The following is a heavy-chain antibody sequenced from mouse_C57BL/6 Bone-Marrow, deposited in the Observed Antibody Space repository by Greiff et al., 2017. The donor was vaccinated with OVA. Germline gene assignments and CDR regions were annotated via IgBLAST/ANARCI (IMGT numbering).Heavy chain of an antibody. CDR2: IYPGDGDT. D-gene: IGHD2-4*01. J-gene: IGHJ4*01. Sequence: QVQLQQSGPELVKPGASVKISCKASGYAFSSSWMNWVKQRPGKGLEWIGRIYPGDGDTNYNGKFKGKATLTADKSSSTAYMQLSSLTSEDSAVYFCARYYYDYFYYAMDYWGQGTSVTFSS. V-gene: IGHV1-82*01. CDR3: ARYYYDYFYYAMDY. CDR1: GYAFSSSW.